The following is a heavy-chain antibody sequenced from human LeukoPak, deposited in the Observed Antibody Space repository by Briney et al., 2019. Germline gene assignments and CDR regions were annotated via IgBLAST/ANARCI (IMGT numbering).Heavy chain of an antibody. J-gene: IGHJ4*02. CDR3: ARGQVRDY. V-gene: IGHV4-34*01. D-gene: IGHD3-10*01. CDR1: GGSFSGYY. CDR2: INHSGST. Sequence: SETLSLTCAVYGGSFSGYYWSWIRQPPGKGLEWIGEINHSGSTNYNPFLKSRVTISVDTSKNQFSLKLSSVTAADTAVYYCARGQVRDYWGQGTLVTVSS.